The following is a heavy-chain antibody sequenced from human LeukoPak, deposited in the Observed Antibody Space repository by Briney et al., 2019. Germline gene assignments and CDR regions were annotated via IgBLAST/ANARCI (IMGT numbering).Heavy chain of an antibody. CDR2: ISAYNGNT. V-gene: IGHV1-18*01. Sequence: ASVKVSCKASGYTFTSYGISWVRQAPGQGLEWMGWISAYNGNTNYAQKLQGRVTMTTDTSTSTAYMELRRLRSDDTAVYYCARHDLTGYYNVISYYYYMDVWGKGTTVTVSS. CDR1: GYTFTSYG. CDR3: ARHDLTGYYNVISYYYYMDV. D-gene: IGHD3-9*01. J-gene: IGHJ6*03.